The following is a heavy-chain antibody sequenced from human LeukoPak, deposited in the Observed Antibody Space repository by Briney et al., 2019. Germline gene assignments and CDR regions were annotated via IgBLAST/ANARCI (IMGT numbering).Heavy chain of an antibody. Sequence: GGSLRLSCAASGFTFSSYSIDWVRQAPGKGLEWLSYLSSSSSTIYYADSVKVRFTISRDNAKNSVYLQMNSLRAEDTAVYYCARVWSSGYTKDYWGQGTLVTVSS. J-gene: IGHJ4*02. CDR1: GFTFSSYS. CDR3: ARVWSSGYTKDY. V-gene: IGHV3-48*04. D-gene: IGHD3-22*01. CDR2: LSSSSSTI.